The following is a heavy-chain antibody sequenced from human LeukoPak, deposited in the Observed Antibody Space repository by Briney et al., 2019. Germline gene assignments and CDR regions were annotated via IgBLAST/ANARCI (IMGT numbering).Heavy chain of an antibody. CDR1: GGSISSYY. Sequence: SETLSLTCTVSGGSISSYYWSWIRQPPGKGLEWIGYIYHSGSTNYNPSLKSRVTISVDTSKNQSSLKLSSVTAADTAVYYCARTGLNWFDPWGQGTLVTVSS. CDR2: IYHSGST. V-gene: IGHV4-59*01. CDR3: ARTGLNWFDP. D-gene: IGHD3-9*01. J-gene: IGHJ5*02.